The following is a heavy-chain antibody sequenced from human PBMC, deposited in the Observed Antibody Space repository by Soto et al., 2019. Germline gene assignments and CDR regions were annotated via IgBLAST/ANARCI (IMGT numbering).Heavy chain of an antibody. CDR1: GYMFATYG. V-gene: IGHV1-18*01. CDR3: ARDLDGSGSYYTDY. Sequence: ASVKVSCKASGYMFATYGINWVRQAPGQGLEWMGWISAYNGNTKYAQNLQGRVTMTTDASTSTAYMEMRSLGSDDTAVYYCARDLDGSGSYYTDYWGPGTLVTV. CDR2: ISAYNGNT. J-gene: IGHJ4*02. D-gene: IGHD3-10*01.